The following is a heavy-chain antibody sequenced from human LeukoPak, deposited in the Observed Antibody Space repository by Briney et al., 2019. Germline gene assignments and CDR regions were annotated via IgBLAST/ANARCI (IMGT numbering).Heavy chain of an antibody. CDR2: ISYDGSNK. Sequence: GGSLRLSCAASGFTFSTYAMHWVRQAPGKGLEWVAVISYDGSNKYYTDSVKGRFTISRDNSKSTLYLQMNSLRAEDTAVYYCAKVRWDNSGWYYLDYWGQGTLVTVSS. J-gene: IGHJ4*02. V-gene: IGHV3-30*04. CDR3: AKVRWDNSGWYYLDY. D-gene: IGHD6-19*01. CDR1: GFTFSTYA.